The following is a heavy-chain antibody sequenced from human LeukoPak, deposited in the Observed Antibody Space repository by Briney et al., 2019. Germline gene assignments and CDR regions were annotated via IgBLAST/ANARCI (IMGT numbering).Heavy chain of an antibody. V-gene: IGHV4-39*01. CDR2: IYYSGST. Sequence: KPSETLSLTCTVSGGSISSSSYYWGWIRQPPGKGLEWIGSIYYSGSTYYNPSLKSRVTISVDTSKSQFSLKLSSVTAADTAVYYCASYGSGSYYNSDYWGQGTLVTVSS. CDR3: ASYGSGSYYNSDY. CDR1: GGSISSSSYY. D-gene: IGHD3-10*01. J-gene: IGHJ4*02.